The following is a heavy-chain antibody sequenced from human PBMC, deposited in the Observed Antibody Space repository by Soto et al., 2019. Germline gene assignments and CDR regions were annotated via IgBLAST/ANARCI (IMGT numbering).Heavy chain of an antibody. Sequence: SVKVSCKASGGTFSSYAISWVRQAPGQGLEWMGGIIPIFGTANYAQKFQGRVTITADESTSTAYMELSSLRSEDTAVYYCAVARTIVYYFDYWGQGTLVTVSS. V-gene: IGHV1-69*13. CDR2: IIPIFGTA. D-gene: IGHD1-26*01. CDR3: AVARTIVYYFDY. J-gene: IGHJ4*02. CDR1: GGTFSSYA.